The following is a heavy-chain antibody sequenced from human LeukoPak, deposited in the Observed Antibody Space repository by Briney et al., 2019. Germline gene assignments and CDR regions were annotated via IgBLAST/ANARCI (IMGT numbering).Heavy chain of an antibody. J-gene: IGHJ4*02. Sequence: PSETPSLTCTVPGGSISSYYWSWIRQPPGKGLEWIGYIYYSGSTNYNPSLKSRVTISVDTSKNQFSLKLSSVTAADTAVYYCAREGCSGGSCFFDYWGQGTLVTVSS. D-gene: IGHD2-15*01. V-gene: IGHV4-59*01. CDR3: AREGCSGGSCFFDY. CDR1: GGSISSYY. CDR2: IYYSGST.